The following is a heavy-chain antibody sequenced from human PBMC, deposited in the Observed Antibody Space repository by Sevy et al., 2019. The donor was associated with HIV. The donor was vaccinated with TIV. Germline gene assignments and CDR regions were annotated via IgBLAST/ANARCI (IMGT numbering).Heavy chain of an antibody. D-gene: IGHD6-19*01. J-gene: IGHJ4*02. Sequence: GGSLRLSCAASGFTFDDYAMHWVRQAPGKGLEWVSGISWNSGSIGYADSVKGRFTISRDNAKNSLYLKMNSLRAEDTALYYCAKAWGIAVAGTGDYFDYWGQGTLVTVSS. CDR1: GFTFDDYA. V-gene: IGHV3-9*01. CDR3: AKAWGIAVAGTGDYFDY. CDR2: ISWNSGSI.